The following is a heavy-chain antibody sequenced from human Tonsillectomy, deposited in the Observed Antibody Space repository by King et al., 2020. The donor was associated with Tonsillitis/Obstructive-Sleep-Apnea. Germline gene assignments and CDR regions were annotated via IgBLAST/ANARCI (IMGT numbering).Heavy chain of an antibody. D-gene: IGHD2-2*01. Sequence: VQLVESGGGLVKPGESLRLSCAASGFTFNNAWMNWVRQAPGKGLEWVGRVKSKTDGGTIDYAAPVKGRFTISRDDSKDTLYLQMNSLKTEDTAVYYCTTDPGLVAWQPFDYWGQGSLVTVSS. CDR1: GFTFNNAW. CDR3: TTDPGLVAWQPFDY. J-gene: IGHJ4*02. V-gene: IGHV3-15*01. CDR2: VKSKTDGGTI.